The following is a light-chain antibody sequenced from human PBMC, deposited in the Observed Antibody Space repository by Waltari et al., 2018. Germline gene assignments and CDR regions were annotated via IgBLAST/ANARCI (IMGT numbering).Light chain of an antibody. CDR3: QVWDSSSDHVV. CDR2: DDR. CDR1: NLGSKS. Sequence: SYVLTQPPSVSVAPGKTARITCRGNNLGSKSVHWYQRKPGQAPVPVVYDDRDRPSGFPERFSGSNSGNTATLTIRRVEAGDEADYYCQVWDSSSDHVVFGGGTKLTVL. V-gene: IGLV3-21*03. J-gene: IGLJ2*01.